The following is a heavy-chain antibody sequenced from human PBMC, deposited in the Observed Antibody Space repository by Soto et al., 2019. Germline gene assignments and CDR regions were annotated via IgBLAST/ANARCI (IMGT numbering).Heavy chain of an antibody. V-gene: IGHV1-46*01. CDR1: GYTFTSYY. Sequence: ASVKVSCKASGYTFTSYYMHWVRQAPGQGLEWMGIINPSGGSTSYAQKFQGRVTMTRDTSTSTVYMELSSLRSEDTAVYYCARLDSYGINCYYYYGMDVCGQGTTVIVSS. CDR3: ARLDSYGINCYYYYGMDV. J-gene: IGHJ6*02. D-gene: IGHD5-18*01. CDR2: INPSGGST.